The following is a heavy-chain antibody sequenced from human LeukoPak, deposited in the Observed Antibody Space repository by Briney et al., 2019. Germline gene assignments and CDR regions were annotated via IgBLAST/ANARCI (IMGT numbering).Heavy chain of an antibody. CDR2: ISYDGSNK. CDR1: GFTFSSYG. Sequence: GGSLRLSCAASGFTFSSYGMHWVRQAPGKGLEWVAVISYDGSNKYYADSVKGRFTISRDNSKNTLYLQMNSLRAEDTAVYYCARVIGNPLSVDYWGQGTLVTVSS. V-gene: IGHV3-30*03. D-gene: IGHD3-22*01. CDR3: ARVIGNPLSVDY. J-gene: IGHJ4*02.